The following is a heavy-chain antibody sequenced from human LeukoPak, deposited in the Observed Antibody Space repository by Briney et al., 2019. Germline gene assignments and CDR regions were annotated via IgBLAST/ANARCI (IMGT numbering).Heavy chain of an antibody. D-gene: IGHD6-6*01. Sequence: PSETLSLTCAVYGGSFSGYYWSWILQPPGKGLEWIGEINHSGSTNYNPSLKSRVTISVDTSKNQFSLKLSSVTAADTAVYYCARGGIAARVFYPYYYYMDVWGKGTTVTVSS. V-gene: IGHV4-34*01. CDR3: ARGGIAARVFYPYYYYMDV. J-gene: IGHJ6*03. CDR2: INHSGST. CDR1: GGSFSGYY.